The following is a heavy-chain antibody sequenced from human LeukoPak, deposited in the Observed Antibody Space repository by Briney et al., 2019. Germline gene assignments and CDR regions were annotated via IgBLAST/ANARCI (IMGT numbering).Heavy chain of an antibody. Sequence: GGPLRLSCAASGFTFSSYEMNWVRQAPGRVLGEVSYISSSGSAIYYADSVKGRFTSSRDNAKNSLYLQMNSLRAEDTAVYYCASEGYGGNSDAFDIWGQGTMVTVS. V-gene: IGHV3-48*03. J-gene: IGHJ3*02. CDR2: ISSSGSAI. CDR1: GFTFSSYE. D-gene: IGHD4-23*01. CDR3: ASEGYGGNSDAFDI.